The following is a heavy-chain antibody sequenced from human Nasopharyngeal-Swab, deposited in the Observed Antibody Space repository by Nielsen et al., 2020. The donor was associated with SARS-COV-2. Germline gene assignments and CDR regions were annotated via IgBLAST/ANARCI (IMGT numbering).Heavy chain of an antibody. Sequence: ASVKVSCKASGYTFTSYGIGWVRQAPGQGLEWMGWISAYNGNTHYAQKLQGRVTMTTDTSTSTAYMELRSLRSDDTAVYYCARAMGSGSLSDWYYYYGMDVWGQGTTVTVSS. CDR3: ARAMGSGSLSDWYYYYGMDV. V-gene: IGHV1-18*01. J-gene: IGHJ6*02. D-gene: IGHD6-19*01. CDR2: ISAYNGNT. CDR1: GYTFTSYG.